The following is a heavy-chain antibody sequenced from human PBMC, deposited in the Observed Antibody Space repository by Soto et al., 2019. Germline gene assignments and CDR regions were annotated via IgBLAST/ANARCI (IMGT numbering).Heavy chain of an antibody. J-gene: IGHJ5*02. CDR1: GFTFDDYA. D-gene: IGHD2-2*02. V-gene: IGHV3-9*01. Sequence: GGSLRLSCAASGFTFDDYAMHWVRQAPGKGLEWVSGIRWNSGSIGYADSVKGRFTISRDNAKNSLYLQMNSLRAEDTALYYCAKDMGYCSSTSCYTGFDPWGQGTLVTVSS. CDR3: AKDMGYCSSTSCYTGFDP. CDR2: IRWNSGSI.